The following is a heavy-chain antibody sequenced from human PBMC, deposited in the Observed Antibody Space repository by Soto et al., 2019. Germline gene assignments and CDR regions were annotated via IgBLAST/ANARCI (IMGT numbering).Heavy chain of an antibody. J-gene: IGHJ4*02. CDR2: IYPGDSET. D-gene: IGHD3-10*01. CDR1: GYTFTNYW. Sequence: PGESLKISCNGSGYTFTNYWICWVRQMPGKGLEWMGIIYPGDSETRYSPSFQGQVTMSADKSISTAYLQWSSLKASDSAMYYCARKYYYGAGTLDYWGQGTLVTVSS. CDR3: ARKYYYGAGTLDY. V-gene: IGHV5-51*01.